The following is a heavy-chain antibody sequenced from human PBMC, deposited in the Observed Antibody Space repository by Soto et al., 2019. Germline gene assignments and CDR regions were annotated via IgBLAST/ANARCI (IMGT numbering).Heavy chain of an antibody. J-gene: IGHJ2*01. CDR2: IDIAGAT. D-gene: IGHD5-12*01. CDR1: GFTFSNFD. Sequence: GGSLRLSCAASGFTFSNFDMHWVRQTTGKGLEWVSAIDIAGATYYADSVKGRFTISREKAKNSLYLQMNGLRADDTAVYYCARAARWLQSRYFDLWGRGTLVTVSS. CDR3: ARAARWLQSRYFDL. V-gene: IGHV3-13*01.